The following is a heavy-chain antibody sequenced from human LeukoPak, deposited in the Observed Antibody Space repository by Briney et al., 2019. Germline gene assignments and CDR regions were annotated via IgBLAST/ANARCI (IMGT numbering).Heavy chain of an antibody. Sequence: GESLKISCKGSGYSFTSYGIGWVRQMPGKGLEWMGIIYPGDSDTRYSPSFQGQVTISADKSISTAYLQWSSLKASDTAMYYCARLSGYCSSTSCYRLNWFDPWGQGTLVTVSS. V-gene: IGHV5-51*01. CDR2: IYPGDSDT. D-gene: IGHD2-2*01. CDR3: ARLSGYCSSTSCYRLNWFDP. J-gene: IGHJ5*02. CDR1: GYSFTSYG.